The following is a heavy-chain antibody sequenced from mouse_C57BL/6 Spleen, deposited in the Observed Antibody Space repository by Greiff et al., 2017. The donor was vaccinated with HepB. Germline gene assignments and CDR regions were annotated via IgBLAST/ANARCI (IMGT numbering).Heavy chain of an antibody. CDR3: ERWGYDYDEAMDY. J-gene: IGHJ4*01. V-gene: IGHV1-77*01. CDR1: GYTFTDYY. D-gene: IGHD2-4*01. Sequence: QVQLQQSGAELVKPGASVKISCKASGYTFTDYYINWVKQRPGQGLEWIGKIGPGSGSTYYNEKFKGKATLTADKSSSTAYMQLSSLTSEDSAVYVGERWGYDYDEAMDYWGQGTSVTVSS. CDR2: IGPGSGST.